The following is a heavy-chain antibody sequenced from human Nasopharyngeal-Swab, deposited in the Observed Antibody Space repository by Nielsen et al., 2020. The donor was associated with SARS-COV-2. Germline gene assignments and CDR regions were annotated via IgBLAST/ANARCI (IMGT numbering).Heavy chain of an antibody. D-gene: IGHD2-2*01. Sequence: WVRQAPGQGLEWMGGIIPILGIANYAQKFQGRVTITADKFTSTAYMELSSLRSEDTAVYYCASSHCSSTSCYHWFDPWGQGTLVTVSS. V-gene: IGHV1-69*10. J-gene: IGHJ5*02. CDR2: IIPILGIA. CDR3: ASSHCSSTSCYHWFDP.